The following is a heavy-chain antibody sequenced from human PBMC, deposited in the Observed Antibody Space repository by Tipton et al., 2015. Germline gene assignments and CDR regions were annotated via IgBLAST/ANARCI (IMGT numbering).Heavy chain of an antibody. CDR2: ISPSGSSI. V-gene: IGHV3-11*01. D-gene: IGHD5-18*01. Sequence: GSLRLSCAASGFIFSDYYMTWIRQPPGKGLEWVSYISPSGSSIYYADSVKGRFTISRDNAMNSLSLQMNSLTAEDTALYYCARAWSDTTFDYWGQGTLVTVSS. CDR1: GFIFSDYY. J-gene: IGHJ4*02. CDR3: ARAWSDTTFDY.